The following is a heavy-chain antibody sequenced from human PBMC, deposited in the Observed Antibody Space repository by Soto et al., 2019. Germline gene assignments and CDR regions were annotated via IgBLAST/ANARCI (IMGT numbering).Heavy chain of an antibody. V-gene: IGHV1-3*01. CDR1: GYTFTSYA. D-gene: IGHD3-22*01. CDR2: INAGNGNT. CDR3: ARTSGYYVYDY. Sequence: QVQLVQSGAEVKKPGASVKVPCKASGYTFTSYAMHWVRQASGQRLEWMGWINAGNGNTKYSQKFQGRVTITRDTSASTAYMELSSLRSEDTAVYYCARTSGYYVYDYWGQGTLVTVSS. J-gene: IGHJ4*02.